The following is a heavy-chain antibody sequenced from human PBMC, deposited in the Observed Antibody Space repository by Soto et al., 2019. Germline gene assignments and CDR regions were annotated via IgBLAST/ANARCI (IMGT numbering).Heavy chain of an antibody. J-gene: IGHJ6*02. Sequence: PGGSLRLSCAASGFTFSNAWMSWVRQAPGKGLEWVGRIKSKTDGGTTDYAAPVKGRFTISRDDSKNTLYLQMNSLKTEDTAVYYCKMAWCGGDCYNPYYYYGMDVWGQGTTVTVSS. CDR1: GFTFSNAW. V-gene: IGHV3-15*01. D-gene: IGHD2-21*02. CDR3: KMAWCGGDCYNPYYYYGMDV. CDR2: IKSKTDGGTT.